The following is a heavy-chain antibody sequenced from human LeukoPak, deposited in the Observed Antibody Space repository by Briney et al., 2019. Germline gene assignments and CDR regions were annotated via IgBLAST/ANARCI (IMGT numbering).Heavy chain of an antibody. CDR1: GFTVSSNY. CDR3: AKDLGI. V-gene: IGHV3-23*01. Sequence: GGSLGLSCAASGFTVSSNYMSWVRQAPGKGLEWVSVISGSGRTTYYADSVKGRFTISRDNSKNTLYLQMNSLRAEDTAVYYCAKDLGIWGQGTMVTVSS. D-gene: IGHD7-27*01. CDR2: ISGSGRTT. J-gene: IGHJ3*02.